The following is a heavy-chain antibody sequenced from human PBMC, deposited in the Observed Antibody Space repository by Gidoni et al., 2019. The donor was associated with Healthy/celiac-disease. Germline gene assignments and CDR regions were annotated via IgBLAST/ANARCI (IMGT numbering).Heavy chain of an antibody. V-gene: IGHV3-23*01. CDR3: AKDPRSWFVPLFYY. Sequence: EVELLASGGDVVQPGGYMRLSCGASGFTCSSYAMSWVRQAPGTGLEWVSVIRVSCGSTCYSDSVKGRFTISRDNSKNTLYLQLNILRAEDTAVYYFAKDPRSWFVPLFYYWVQGTLGTVAS. J-gene: IGHJ4*02. D-gene: IGHD6-13*01. CDR1: GFTCSSYA. CDR2: IRVSCGST.